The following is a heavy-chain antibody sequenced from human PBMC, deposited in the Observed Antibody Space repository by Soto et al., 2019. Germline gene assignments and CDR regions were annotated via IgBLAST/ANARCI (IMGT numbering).Heavy chain of an antibody. CDR2: IWYDGSNK. J-gene: IGHJ4*02. D-gene: IGHD2-15*01. CDR3: GRDGYCSGGSRYPVPGFYY. V-gene: IGHV3-33*01. Sequence: QVQLVESGGGVVQPGRSLRLSCAASGFTFSSYGMHWVRKAPGKGLEWVAVIWYDGSNKYYADSVKGRFTISRDNSKNTLYLQMNRLGAEDTAVYYCGRDGYCSGGSRYPVPGFYYWGQGTLVTVSS. CDR1: GFTFSSYG.